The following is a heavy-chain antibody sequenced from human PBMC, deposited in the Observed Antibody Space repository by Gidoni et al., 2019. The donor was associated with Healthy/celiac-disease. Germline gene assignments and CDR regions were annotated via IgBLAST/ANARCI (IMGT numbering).Heavy chain of an antibody. V-gene: IGHV1-46*01. CDR2: INPSVGST. CDR3: ARDTARYSSSSYYYYYMDV. CDR1: GYTFTSYY. J-gene: IGHJ6*03. D-gene: IGHD6-6*01. Sequence: QVQLVQSGAEVKKPGASVKVSCKASGYTFTSYYMHWVRQAPGQGLEWMGIINPSVGSTSYAQKFQGRVTMTRDTSTSTVYMELSSLRSEDTAVYYCARDTARYSSSSYYYYYMDVWGKGTTVTVSS.